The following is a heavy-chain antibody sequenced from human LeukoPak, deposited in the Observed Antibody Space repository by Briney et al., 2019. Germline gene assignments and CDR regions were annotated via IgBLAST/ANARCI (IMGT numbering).Heavy chain of an antibody. CDR2: ISGSGGST. V-gene: IGHV3-23*01. CDR3: AKDLGGIEGAFDI. Sequence: TGGSLRLSCAASGFTFSSYGMSWVRQAPGKGLEWVSAISGSGGSTYYADSVKGRFTISRDNSKNTLYLQMNSLRAEDTAVYYCAKDLGGIEGAFDIWGQGTMVTVSS. J-gene: IGHJ3*02. CDR1: GFTFSSYG. D-gene: IGHD3-10*01.